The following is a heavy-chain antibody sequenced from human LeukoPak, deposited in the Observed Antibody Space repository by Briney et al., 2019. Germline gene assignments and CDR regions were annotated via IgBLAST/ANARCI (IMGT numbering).Heavy chain of an antibody. CDR2: ISYDGSNK. CDR3: ARQSGSYGYFDY. D-gene: IGHD1-26*01. V-gene: IGHV3-30*04. J-gene: IGHJ4*02. CDR1: GFTFSSYA. Sequence: PGGSLRLSCAASGFTFSSYAMHWVRRAPGKGLEWVAVISYDGSNKYYADSVKGRFTISRDNSKNTLYLQMNSLRAEDTAVYYCARQSGSYGYFDYWGQGTLVTVSS.